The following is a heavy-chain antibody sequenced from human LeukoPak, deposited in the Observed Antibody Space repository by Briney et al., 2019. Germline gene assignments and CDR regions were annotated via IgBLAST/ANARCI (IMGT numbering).Heavy chain of an antibody. Sequence: GGSLRLSRAASGFAFRSYEINWVRQAPGKGLEWVSFISTSGKTIYYADSVKGRFTISRDNAKNSLYLQMNSLRADDTAVYYCARDLFGAGDYWGRGTLVTVSS. J-gene: IGHJ4*02. V-gene: IGHV3-48*03. CDR2: ISTSGKTI. CDR1: GFAFRSYE. CDR3: ARDLFGAGDY. D-gene: IGHD3-10*02.